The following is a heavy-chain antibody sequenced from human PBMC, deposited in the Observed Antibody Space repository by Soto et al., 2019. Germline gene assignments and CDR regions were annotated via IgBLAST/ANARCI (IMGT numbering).Heavy chain of an antibody. D-gene: IGHD3-10*01. Sequence: GSVKVSCKVSGYTLTELSMHWVRQAPGKGLEWMGGFDPEDGETIYAQKFQGRVTMTEDTSTDTAYMELSSLRSEDTAVYYCAAEPVRGVTRQDAFDIWGQGTMVTVSS. CDR2: FDPEDGET. CDR3: AAEPVRGVTRQDAFDI. V-gene: IGHV1-24*01. J-gene: IGHJ3*02. CDR1: GYTLTELS.